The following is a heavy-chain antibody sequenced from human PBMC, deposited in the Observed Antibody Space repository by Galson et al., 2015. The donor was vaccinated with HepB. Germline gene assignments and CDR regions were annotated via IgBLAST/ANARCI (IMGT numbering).Heavy chain of an antibody. Sequence: SLRLSCAASGFTFSSYAMHWVRQAPGEGLEYVSAISSGGGNTYYADSVKGRFSISRDNAKNTPYLQMSSLRVEDTAVYYCVKDVSDVNAFHIWGQGTMVTVSS. D-gene: IGHD3-10*01. CDR3: VKDVSDVNAFHI. V-gene: IGHV3-64D*06. CDR1: GFTFSSYA. CDR2: ISSGGGNT. J-gene: IGHJ3*02.